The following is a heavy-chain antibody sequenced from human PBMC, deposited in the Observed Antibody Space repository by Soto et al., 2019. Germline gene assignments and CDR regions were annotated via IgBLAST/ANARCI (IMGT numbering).Heavy chain of an antibody. Sequence: SETLSLTCTVSGGSISSGGYYWSWIRQHPGKGLEWIGYIYYSGSTYYNPSLKSRVTISVDTSKNQFSLKLSSVTAADTAVYYCAISPWVAAAAPSNKGGMDVWGQGTTVTVSS. J-gene: IGHJ6*02. D-gene: IGHD6-13*01. CDR1: GGSISSGGYY. V-gene: IGHV4-31*03. CDR2: IYYSGST. CDR3: AISPWVAAAAPSNKGGMDV.